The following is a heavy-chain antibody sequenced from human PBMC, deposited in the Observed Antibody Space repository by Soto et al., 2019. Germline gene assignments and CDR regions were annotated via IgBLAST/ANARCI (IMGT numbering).Heavy chain of an antibody. Sequence: ASVKVSCKVSGYTLTELSMHWVRQAPGKGLEWMGGFDPEDGETIYAQKFQGRVTMTEDTSTDTAYMELSSLRSEDTAVYYCATSPVFRGSTYYYYYGMDVWGQGTTVTVSS. J-gene: IGHJ6*02. D-gene: IGHD3-10*01. V-gene: IGHV1-24*01. CDR2: FDPEDGET. CDR3: ATSPVFRGSTYYYYYGMDV. CDR1: GYTLTELS.